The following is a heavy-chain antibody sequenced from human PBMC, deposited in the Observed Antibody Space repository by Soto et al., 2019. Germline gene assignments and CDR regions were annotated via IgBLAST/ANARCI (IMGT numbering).Heavy chain of an antibody. V-gene: IGHV3-11*01. D-gene: IGHD2-2*01. CDR1: GFTFNRYC. CDR3: TRDIRYSPRTRCSTPHHILQSSLFDY. J-gene: IGHJ4*01. Sequence: GVSLRLSCAASGFTFNRYCINWIRQAPGKGLEWVSDISSSGSTIYYADSVKGRFTTSRDNAQNSLHLQMNSLRAEDTAVYYCTRDIRYSPRTRCSTPHHILQSSLFDYWGPGTLHTV. CDR2: ISSSGSTI.